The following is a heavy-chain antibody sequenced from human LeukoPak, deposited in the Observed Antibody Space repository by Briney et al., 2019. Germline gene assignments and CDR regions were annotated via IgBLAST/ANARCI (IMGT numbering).Heavy chain of an antibody. CDR1: GFTVRSNY. V-gene: IGHV3-53*01. Sequence: GGSLRLSCAASGFTVRSNYMTWVRQAPGKGLEWVSVMYSGDSTYYDDSVKDGFTISRDNSKNTLDLQMNSLRDEDPRVYYCARADGYSSWFVHWGQGTLVTVSS. J-gene: IGHJ5*02. D-gene: IGHD5-18*01. CDR3: ARADGYSSWFVH. CDR2: MYSGDST.